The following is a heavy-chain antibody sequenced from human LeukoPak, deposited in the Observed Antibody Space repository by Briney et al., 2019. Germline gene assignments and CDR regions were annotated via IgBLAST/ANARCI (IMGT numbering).Heavy chain of an antibody. D-gene: IGHD4-23*01. J-gene: IGHJ4*02. CDR1: GFIFSSYW. V-gene: IGHV3-7*01. Sequence: AEGSLRLSCAASGFIFSSYWMSWVRQAPGKGLEWVANIKQDGSEKYYVDSVKGRFTISRDNAKKSLYLQMNSLRAEDTAVYFCARASYITVVRNVYDYWGQGTLVTVSS. CDR2: IKQDGSEK. CDR3: ARASYITVVRNVYDY.